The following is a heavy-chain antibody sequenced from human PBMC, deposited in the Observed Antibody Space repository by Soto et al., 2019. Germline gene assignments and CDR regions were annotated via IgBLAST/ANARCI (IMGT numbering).Heavy chain of an antibody. CDR2: IWYDGSNK. CDR3: AQGVLRWRLDY. Sequence: GGSLRLSCAASGFTFSSYGMHWVRQAPGKGLEWVAVIWYDGSNKYYADSVKGRFTISRDNSKNTLYLQMNSLRAEDTAVYYCAQGVLRWRLDYWGQGTLVTVSS. CDR1: GFTFSSYG. D-gene: IGHD4-17*01. V-gene: IGHV3-33*06. J-gene: IGHJ4*02.